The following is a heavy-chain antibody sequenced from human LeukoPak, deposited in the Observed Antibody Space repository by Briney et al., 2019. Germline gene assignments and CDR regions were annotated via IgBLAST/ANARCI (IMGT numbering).Heavy chain of an antibody. CDR2: ISTGSRYI. J-gene: IGHJ5*02. Sequence: SGGSLRLSCAASGFTLSNYDMNWVRQAPGKGPEWVSSISTGSRYIYYTDSLRGRFTISRDDAKNTLYLQMNSLRAEDTAVYYCARADCSSSTCYLRRSWFDPWGQGTLVTVSS. CDR1: GFTLSNYD. D-gene: IGHD2-2*01. CDR3: ARADCSSSTCYLRRSWFDP. V-gene: IGHV3-21*06.